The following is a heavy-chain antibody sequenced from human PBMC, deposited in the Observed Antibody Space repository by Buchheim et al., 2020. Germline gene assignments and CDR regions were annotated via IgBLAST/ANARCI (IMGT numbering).Heavy chain of an antibody. J-gene: IGHJ4*02. Sequence: EVQLLESGGGLVQPGGSLRLSCAASGFTFSSYAMSWVRQAPGKGLEWVSAISGSGGSTYYADSVKGRFTISRDNSKNTLYLQMNSLRAEDTAVYYCAKVRVGGYYFTRPKPAYFDYWGQGTL. D-gene: IGHD3-22*01. CDR1: GFTFSSYA. V-gene: IGHV3-23*01. CDR2: ISGSGGST. CDR3: AKVRVGGYYFTRPKPAYFDY.